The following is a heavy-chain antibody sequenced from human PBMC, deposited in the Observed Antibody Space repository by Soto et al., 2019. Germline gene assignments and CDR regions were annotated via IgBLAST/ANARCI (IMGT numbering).Heavy chain of an antibody. V-gene: IGHV4-4*02. J-gene: IGHJ4*02. CDR1: GGSVSSNNW. D-gene: IGHD2-15*01. CDR3: ARETGGNFAY. CDR2: IQRGGGT. Sequence: SGTLSLTCAVSGGSVSSNNWWTWVRQPPGKGLEWIGEIQRGGGTNYNPSLKSRVTMSLDRSKNQFSLRLTSVTAADTAVYYCARETGGNFAYWGQGTLVTVSS.